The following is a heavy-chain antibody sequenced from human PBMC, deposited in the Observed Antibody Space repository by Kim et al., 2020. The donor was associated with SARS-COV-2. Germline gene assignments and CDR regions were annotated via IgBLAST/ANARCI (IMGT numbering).Heavy chain of an antibody. D-gene: IGHD3-10*01. Sequence: SETLSLTCAVYGGSFSGYYWSWIRQPPGKGLEWIGEINHSGSTNYNPSLKSRVTISVDTSKNQFSLKLSSVTAADTAVYYCARGNYRDPRITMVRGVRFDYWGQGTLVTVSS. CDR1: GGSFSGYY. CDR2: INHSGST. V-gene: IGHV4-34*01. J-gene: IGHJ4*02. CDR3: ARGNYRDPRITMVRGVRFDY.